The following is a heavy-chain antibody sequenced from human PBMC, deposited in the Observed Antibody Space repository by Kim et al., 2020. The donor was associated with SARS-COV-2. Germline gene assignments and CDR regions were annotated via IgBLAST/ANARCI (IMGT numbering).Heavy chain of an antibody. Sequence: GGSLRLSCAASGFTFSSYAMHWVRQAPGKGLEWVAVIWYDGSNKYYADSVKGRFTISRDNSKNTLYLQMYSLRAEDTAMYYCARDKTGSNYNYHYGLDVWGQGTTVTVSS. D-gene: IGHD4-4*01. CDR2: IWYDGSNK. CDR3: ARDKTGSNYNYHYGLDV. CDR1: GFTFSSYA. J-gene: IGHJ6*02. V-gene: IGHV3-33*01.